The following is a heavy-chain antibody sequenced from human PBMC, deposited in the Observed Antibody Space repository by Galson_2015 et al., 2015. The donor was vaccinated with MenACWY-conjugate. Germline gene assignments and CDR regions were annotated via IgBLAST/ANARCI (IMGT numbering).Heavy chain of an antibody. CDR2: IYPDDSDT. D-gene: IGHD1-14*01. J-gene: IGHJ4*02. CDR3: ARSSETGTVSIDV. Sequence: SLRLSCAASGFTFSTYAMHWVRQMPGKGLEWVARIYPDDSDTSYAPSVQGQVTISTDKSMNTAYLQWNSLKASDTAVYYCARSSETGTVSIDVWGQGTLVTVSS. CDR1: GFTFSTYA. V-gene: IGHV5-51*01.